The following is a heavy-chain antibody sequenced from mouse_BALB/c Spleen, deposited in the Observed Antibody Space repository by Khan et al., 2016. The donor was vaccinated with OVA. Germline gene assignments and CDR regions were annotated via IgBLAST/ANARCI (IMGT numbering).Heavy chain of an antibody. CDR3: ASDCCTTLVPEDALDY. D-gene: IGHD1-1*01. CDR1: GYTFTDYS. J-gene: IGHJ4*01. CDR2: INTETGEP. V-gene: IGHV9-2-1*01. Sequence: QIQLVQSGPELKKPGETVKISCKTSGYTFTDYSIHWVKQAPGKGLKWMGWINTETGEPTYADDFKGRFAFSVEASACTAFLQISNLKYEDTATYFCASDCCTTLVPEDALDYWGQGTSVTVSS.